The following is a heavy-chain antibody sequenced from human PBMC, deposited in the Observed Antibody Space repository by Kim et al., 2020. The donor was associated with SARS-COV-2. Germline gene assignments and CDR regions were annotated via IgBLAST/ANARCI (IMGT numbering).Heavy chain of an antibody. CDR3: ARGRNSGSYNGYAFDI. CDR2: ISTSSSYM. V-gene: IGHV3-21*01. Sequence: GGSLRLSCAASGFTFSSYSMNWVRQAPGKGLEWVSSISTSSSYMYYADSVKGRFTISRDNAKNSLYLQMNSLRAEDTAVYYCARGRNSGSYNGYAFDIWGQGTMVTVSS. CDR1: GFTFSSYS. J-gene: IGHJ3*02. D-gene: IGHD1-26*01.